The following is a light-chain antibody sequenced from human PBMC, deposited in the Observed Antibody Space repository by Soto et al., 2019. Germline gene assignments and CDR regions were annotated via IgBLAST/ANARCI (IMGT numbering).Light chain of an antibody. CDR3: CSHAGSTYYV. Sequence: QSALTQPASVSGSPGQSITISCTGTSNDVGSYNLVSWYQHHPGKAPKLMIFEGSKRPSGVSNRFSGSKSGNTASLTISRLQAEDEADFYCCSHAGSTYYVFGTGTKVTVL. V-gene: IGLV2-23*01. CDR1: SNDVGSYNL. J-gene: IGLJ1*01. CDR2: EGS.